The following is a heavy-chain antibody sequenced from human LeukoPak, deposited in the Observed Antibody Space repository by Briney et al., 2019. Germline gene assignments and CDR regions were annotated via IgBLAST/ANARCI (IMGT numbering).Heavy chain of an antibody. CDR3: ARLAWYYFDY. D-gene: IGHD3/OR15-3a*01. V-gene: IGHV4-39*01. CDR1: DGSISSSSYY. Sequence: PSETLSLTCTVSDGSISSSSYYWGWIRQPPGKGLEWIGSIYYSGSTYYNPSLKSRVTISVDTSKNQFSLKLSSVTAADTAVYYCARLAWYYFDYWGQGTLVTVSS. J-gene: IGHJ4*02. CDR2: IYYSGST.